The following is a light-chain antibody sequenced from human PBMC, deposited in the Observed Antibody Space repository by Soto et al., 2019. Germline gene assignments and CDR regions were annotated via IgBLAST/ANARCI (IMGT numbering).Light chain of an antibody. V-gene: IGKV3-20*01. Sequence: EIVLTQSPGTLSLSPGERAALSCRASQSVGNNFLGWYQQKPGQSPRLLIYHATNRATGIPDSFSGTASGTHFTLTISRLEPEDFEVFSFHQYASSPRNIGGGTKVEIK. CDR1: QSVGNNF. CDR3: HQYASSPRN. J-gene: IGKJ4*01. CDR2: HAT.